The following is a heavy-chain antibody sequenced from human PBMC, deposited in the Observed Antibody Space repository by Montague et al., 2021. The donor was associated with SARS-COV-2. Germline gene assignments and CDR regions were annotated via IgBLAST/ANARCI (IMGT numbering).Heavy chain of an antibody. CDR3: ASGRMVPYSSSWTTLYYYYGMDV. D-gene: IGHD6-13*01. J-gene: IGHJ6*02. CDR1: GDSVSSHSAA. Sequence: CAISGDSVSSHSAAWNWIRQSPSRGLEWLGRTYYRSKWYNDYAVXVKSRITINPDTSKNQFSLQLNSVTPEDTAVYYCASGRMVPYSSSWTTLYYYYGMDVWDQGTTVTVSS. CDR2: TYYRSKWYN. V-gene: IGHV6-1*01.